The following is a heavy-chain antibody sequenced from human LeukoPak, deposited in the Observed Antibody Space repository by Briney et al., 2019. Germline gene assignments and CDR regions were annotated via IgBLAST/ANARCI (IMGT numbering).Heavy chain of an antibody. CDR1: GFTFSSYA. J-gene: IGHJ4*02. V-gene: IGHV3-30-3*01. Sequence: GGSLRLSCAASGFTFSSYAMHWVRQAPGKGLEWVAVISYDGSNKYYADSVKGRFTISRDNSKNTLYLQMNSLRAEDTAVYYCVRLPSRYSSGWCFDYWGQGTLVTVSS. CDR2: ISYDGSNK. D-gene: IGHD6-19*01. CDR3: VRLPSRYSSGWCFDY.